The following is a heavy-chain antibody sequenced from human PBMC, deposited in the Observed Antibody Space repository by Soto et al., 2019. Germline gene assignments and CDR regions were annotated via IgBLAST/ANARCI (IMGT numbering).Heavy chain of an antibody. J-gene: IGHJ4*02. CDR2: IIPIFGTA. CDR1: GGTFSSYA. V-gene: IGHV1-69*06. D-gene: IGHD3-22*01. CDR3: ARDGEIHYYDSSGYLAHFDY. Sequence: SVKVSCKASGGTFSSYAISWVRQAPGQGLEWMGGIIPIFGTANYAQKLQGRVTITADKSTSTAYMELSSLRSEDTAVYYCARDGEIHYYDSSGYLAHFDYWGQGTRVTSPQ.